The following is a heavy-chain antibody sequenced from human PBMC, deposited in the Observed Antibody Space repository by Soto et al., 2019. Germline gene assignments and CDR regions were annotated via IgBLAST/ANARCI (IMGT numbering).Heavy chain of an antibody. J-gene: IGHJ4*02. CDR3: ARGDYGDY. V-gene: IGHV1-18*01. CDR1: GYTFTTYG. Sequence: QVQLVQSGVELKEPGASVKVSCKASGYTFTTYGITWVRQAPGQGLEWVGWISTYKGNTNYEQRLQGRVTLTTDTSPSTAYMELRSLSSDDTAVYYCARGDYGDYWGQGTLVTVSS. CDR2: ISTYKGNT. D-gene: IGHD4-17*01.